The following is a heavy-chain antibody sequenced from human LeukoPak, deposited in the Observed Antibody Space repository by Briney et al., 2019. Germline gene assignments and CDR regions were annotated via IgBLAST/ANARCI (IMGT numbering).Heavy chain of an antibody. Sequence: GGSLRLSCAASGFTFSDYYMSRIRQAPGKGLEWVSYISSSGSTIYYADSVKGRFTISRDNAKNSLYLQMNSLRAEDTAVYYCARISGIAAAGRHYYYYYGMDVWGQGTTVTVSS. CDR1: GFTFSDYY. D-gene: IGHD6-13*01. V-gene: IGHV3-11*01. CDR3: ARISGIAAAGRHYYYYYGMDV. CDR2: ISSSGSTI. J-gene: IGHJ6*02.